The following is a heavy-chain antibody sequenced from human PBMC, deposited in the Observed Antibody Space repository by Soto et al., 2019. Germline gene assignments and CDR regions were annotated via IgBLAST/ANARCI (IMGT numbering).Heavy chain of an antibody. V-gene: IGHV4-34*01. Sequence: GSLRLSCAASGFTFSNAWMSWVRQAPGKGLEWVGEINHSGSPNYSPSLRGRVTISLDTSKKQFSLNLSSVTAADTAVYFCARARFSQWSQDYYGLDVWGQGTTVTVSS. J-gene: IGHJ6*02. D-gene: IGHD3-3*01. CDR3: ARARFSQWSQDYYGLDV. CDR1: GFTFSNAW. CDR2: INHSGSP.